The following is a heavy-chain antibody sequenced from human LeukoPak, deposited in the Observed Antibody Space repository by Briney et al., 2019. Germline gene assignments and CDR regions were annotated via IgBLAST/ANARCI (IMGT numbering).Heavy chain of an antibody. J-gene: IGHJ4*02. D-gene: IGHD2-2*01. CDR3: AIDCSSTSCYQGNVY. V-gene: IGHV4-59*01. CDR2: IYYSGST. Sequence: SETLSLTCTVSGGSISSYYWSWIRQPPGKGLEWIGYIYYSGSTNYNPSLKSRVTISVDTSKNQFSLKLSSVTAADTAVYYCAIDCSSTSCYQGNVYWGQGTLVTVSS. CDR1: GGSISSYY.